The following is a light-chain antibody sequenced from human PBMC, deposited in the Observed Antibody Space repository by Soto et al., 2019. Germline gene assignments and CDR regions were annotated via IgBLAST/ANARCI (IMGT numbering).Light chain of an antibody. CDR3: CSYAGSSTYV. J-gene: IGLJ1*01. CDR2: EVS. CDR1: SSDVGSYNL. V-gene: IGLV2-23*02. Sequence: QSVLTQPASVSGSPGQSITISCTVTSSDVGSYNLVSWYQQHPGKAPKLMIYEVSKRPSGVSNRFSGSKSGNTASLTISGLQAEDEADYYCCSYAGSSTYVFGTGTKVT.